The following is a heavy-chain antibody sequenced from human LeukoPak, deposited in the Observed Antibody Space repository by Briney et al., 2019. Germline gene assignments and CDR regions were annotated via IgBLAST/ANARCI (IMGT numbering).Heavy chain of an antibody. CDR2: IYYSGST. CDR3: ARLSDDYGDYYFDY. V-gene: IGHV4-59*08. J-gene: IGHJ4*02. D-gene: IGHD4-17*01. CDR1: GGSISSYY. Sequence: SETLSLTCTVSGGSISSYYWSWIRQPPGKGLEWIGYIYYSGSTNYNPSLKSRVTISVDTSKNQFSLKLSSVTAADTAVYYCARLSDDYGDYYFDYWGQGTLVTVSS.